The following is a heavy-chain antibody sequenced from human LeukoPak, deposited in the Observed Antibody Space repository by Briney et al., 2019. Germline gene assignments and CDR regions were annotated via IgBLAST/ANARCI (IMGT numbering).Heavy chain of an antibody. CDR1: GGHIDIFF. CDR3: ASGAGWLIDY. J-gene: IGHJ4*02. Sequence: SETLSLTCTVAGGHIDIFFWNRIRQPPGKGLEWIGYIDNSGSTKYSPSLKSRITMSRDTSKKQFSLKLTSVTAADTAMYYCASGAGWLIDYWGQGTLVSVSS. D-gene: IGHD6-19*01. CDR2: IDNSGST. V-gene: IGHV4-4*08.